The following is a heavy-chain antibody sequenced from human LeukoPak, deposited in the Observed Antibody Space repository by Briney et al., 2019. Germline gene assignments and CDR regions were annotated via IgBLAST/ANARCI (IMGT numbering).Heavy chain of an antibody. CDR2: ISGSGGST. Sequence: GGSLRLSCAASGFTFSSYGISWVRQAPGKGLEWVSAISGSGGSTYYADSVKGRFTISRDNSKNTLYLQMNSLRAEDTAVYYCARSYYGSGSPYYFDYWGQGTLVTVSS. CDR3: ARSYYGSGSPYYFDY. V-gene: IGHV3-23*01. J-gene: IGHJ4*02. CDR1: GFTFSSYG. D-gene: IGHD3-10*01.